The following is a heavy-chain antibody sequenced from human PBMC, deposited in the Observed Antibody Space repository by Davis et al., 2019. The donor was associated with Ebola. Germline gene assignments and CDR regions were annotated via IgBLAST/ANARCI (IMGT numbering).Heavy chain of an antibody. CDR1: GFTFTRYA. V-gene: IGHV3-23*01. CDR2: IYASGEDT. J-gene: IGHJ6*02. CDR3: ARATLPVAVAGSMDV. D-gene: IGHD6-19*01. Sequence: GESLKISCAASGFTFTRYALNWVRQAPGKGLEWVSAIYASGEDTYYVDSVKDRFTISRDDSKNTVYLEMSGLRVEDTAVYFCARATLPVAVAGSMDVWGQGTSVTVSS.